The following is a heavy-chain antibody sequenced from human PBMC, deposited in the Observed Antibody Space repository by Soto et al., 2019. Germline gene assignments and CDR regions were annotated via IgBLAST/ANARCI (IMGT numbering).Heavy chain of an antibody. Sequence: SETLSLTCAVYGGSFSGYYWSWIRQPPGKGLEWIGEINHSGSTNYNPSLKSRVTISVDTSKNQFSLKLSSVTASDTAMYYCARPAPLGYCSGGSCYSTHFDYWGQGTLVTVSS. J-gene: IGHJ4*02. CDR2: INHSGST. CDR1: GGSFSGYY. D-gene: IGHD2-15*01. CDR3: ARPAPLGYCSGGSCYSTHFDY. V-gene: IGHV4-34*01.